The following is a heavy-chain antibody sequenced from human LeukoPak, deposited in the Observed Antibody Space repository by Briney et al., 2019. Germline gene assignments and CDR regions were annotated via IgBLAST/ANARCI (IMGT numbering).Heavy chain of an antibody. J-gene: IGHJ4*02. CDR2: IKEDGSIK. V-gene: IGHV3-7*01. CDR1: GFTFSWYW. CDR3: ARIGYSSSSIDY. Sequence: GVSLRLSCAASGFTFSWYWMSWVRQTPGKGLEWVANIKEDGSIKYYVDSVKGRLTISRDNAKSSVYLQVNSLRAEDTALYYCARIGYSSSSIDYWGQGTLVTVSS. D-gene: IGHD6-13*01.